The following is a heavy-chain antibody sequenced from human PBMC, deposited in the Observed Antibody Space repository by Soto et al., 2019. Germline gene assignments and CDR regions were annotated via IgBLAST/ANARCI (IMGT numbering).Heavy chain of an antibody. CDR1: GYAFTSYG. D-gene: IGHD2-15*01. CDR2: ISAYNGNT. Sequence: GASVKVSCKASGYAFTSYGISWVRQAPGQGLEWTGWISAYNGNTNYAQKLQDRVTMTTDTSTSTAYMELRSLRSDDTAVDYCASSQGTGGSCYSIPWFGPWRKGTLVTVAS. V-gene: IGHV1-18*01. CDR3: ASSQGTGGSCYSIPWFGP. J-gene: IGHJ5*02.